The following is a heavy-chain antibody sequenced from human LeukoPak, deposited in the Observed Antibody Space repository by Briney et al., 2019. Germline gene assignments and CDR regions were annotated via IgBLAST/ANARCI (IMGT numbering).Heavy chain of an antibody. CDR2: IYYSGST. J-gene: IGHJ3*02. CDR3: ARDLFLHGSAHDAFDI. CDR1: GGSISSYY. V-gene: IGHV4-59*01. Sequence: SETLSLTCTVSGGSISSYYWSWIRQPPGKGLEWIGYIYYSGSTNYNPSLKSRVTISVDTSKNQFSLKLSSVTAADTAVYYCARDLFLHGSAHDAFDIWGQGTMVTVSS. D-gene: IGHD3-10*01.